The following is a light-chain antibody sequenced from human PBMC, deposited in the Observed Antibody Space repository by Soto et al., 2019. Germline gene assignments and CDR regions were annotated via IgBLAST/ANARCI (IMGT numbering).Light chain of an antibody. CDR3: AAWDDSLSGLV. CDR2: SNN. CDR1: SSNIGSNT. J-gene: IGLJ2*01. Sequence: QSVLTQPPSASGTPGQRVTFSCSGSSSNIGSNTVNWYQQLPGTAPKLLIYSNNQRPSGVPDRFSGSKSGTSASLAISGLQSEDEADYYCAAWDDSLSGLVFGGGTKVTVL. V-gene: IGLV1-44*01.